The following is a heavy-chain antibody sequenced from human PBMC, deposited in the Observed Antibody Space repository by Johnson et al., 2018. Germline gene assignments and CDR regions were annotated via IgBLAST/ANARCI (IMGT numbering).Heavy chain of an antibody. D-gene: IGHD3-22*01. Sequence: VQLVESGGGLVKPGGSLRLSCAASGFTFSSYSMNWVRQAPGKGLGWVSSISSSSRYIYYADSVKGRFTISRNNAKNSLYLQMNSLRAEDTAVYYCARDKLYDYDSSAYYFGGYFQHWGQGTLVTVSS. CDR2: ISSSSRYI. J-gene: IGHJ1*01. CDR1: GFTFSSYS. V-gene: IGHV3-21*01. CDR3: ARDKLYDYDSSAYYFGGYFQH.